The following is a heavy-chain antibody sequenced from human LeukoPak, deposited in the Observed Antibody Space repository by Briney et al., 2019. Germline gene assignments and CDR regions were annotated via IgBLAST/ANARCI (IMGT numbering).Heavy chain of an antibody. CDR1: GFTFSSYW. CDR2: ISGSGGST. Sequence: GGSLRLSCAASGFTFSSYWMHWVRQAPGKGLEWVSAISGSGGSTYYADSVKGRFTISRDNSKNTLYLQMNSLRAEDTAVYYCAKGRGRGPDNAFDIWGQGTMVTVSS. J-gene: IGHJ3*02. V-gene: IGHV3-23*01. D-gene: IGHD1-14*01. CDR3: AKGRGRGPDNAFDI.